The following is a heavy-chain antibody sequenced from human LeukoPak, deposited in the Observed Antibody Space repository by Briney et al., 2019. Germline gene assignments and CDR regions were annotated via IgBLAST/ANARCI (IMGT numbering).Heavy chain of an antibody. D-gene: IGHD6-13*01. Sequence: GGSLRLSCAASGFTVSNNYMSWVRQAPGKGLEWVSVIYSSGNTYYADSVKGRFTISRDNSMNTLYLQMNNLRVEDTAVYYCARVREQQLKDAFDIWGQGTMVTVSS. CDR1: GFTVSNNY. J-gene: IGHJ3*02. V-gene: IGHV3-53*01. CDR2: IYSSGNT. CDR3: ARVREQQLKDAFDI.